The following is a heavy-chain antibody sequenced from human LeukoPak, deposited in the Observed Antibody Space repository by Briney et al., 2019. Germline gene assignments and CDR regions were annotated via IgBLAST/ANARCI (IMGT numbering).Heavy chain of an antibody. J-gene: IGHJ4*02. V-gene: IGHV3-21*04. CDR1: GFTFSSYS. D-gene: IGHD4-23*01. Sequence: GGSLRLSCAASGFTFSSYSMNWVRQAPGKGLEWVSSISSSSSYIYYADSVKGRFTISRDNAKNSLYLQMNSLRAEDTAVYYCARADYGGNSGGGLDYWGQGTLVTVSS. CDR2: ISSSSSYI. CDR3: ARADYGGNSGGGLDY.